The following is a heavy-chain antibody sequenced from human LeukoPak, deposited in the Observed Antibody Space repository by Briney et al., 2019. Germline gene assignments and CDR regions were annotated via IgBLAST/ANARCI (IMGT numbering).Heavy chain of an antibody. CDR2: MNPNSGNT. Sequence: ASVKVSCKASGYTFTSYDINWVRQATGQGLEWMGWMNPNSGNTGYAQKFQGRVTMTRNTSISTAYMELSSLRSEDTAVYYCARGRDIVVVVVPFPYGMDVWGQGTTVTVSS. V-gene: IGHV1-8*01. D-gene: IGHD2-15*01. J-gene: IGHJ6*02. CDR1: GYTFTSYD. CDR3: ARGRDIVVVVVPFPYGMDV.